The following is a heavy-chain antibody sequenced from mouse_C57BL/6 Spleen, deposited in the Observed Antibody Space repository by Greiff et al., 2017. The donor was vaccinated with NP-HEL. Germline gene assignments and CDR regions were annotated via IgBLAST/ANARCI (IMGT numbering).Heavy chain of an antibody. D-gene: IGHD2-1*01. V-gene: IGHV5-9-1*02. CDR1: GFTFSSYA. CDR2: ISSGGDYI. Sequence: EVMLVESGEGLVKPGGSLKLSCAASGFTFSSYAMSWVRQTPEKRLEWVAYISSGGDYIYYADTVKGRFTISRDNARNTLYLQMSSLKSEDTAMYYCTVYYGSSYAMDYWGQGTSVTVSS. CDR3: TVYYGSSYAMDY. J-gene: IGHJ4*01.